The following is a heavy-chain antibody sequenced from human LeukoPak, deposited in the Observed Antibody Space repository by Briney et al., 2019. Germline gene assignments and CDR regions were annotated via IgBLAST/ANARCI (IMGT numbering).Heavy chain of an antibody. J-gene: IGHJ4*02. CDR1: GYTFTGYY. Sequence: ASVKVSCKASGYTFTGYYMHWVRQAPGQGLEWMGRINPNSGGTNYAQKFQGRVTMTRDTSISTAYMELSRLRSDDTALYYCARGDYDSSGYYLGGFDYWGQGTLVTVSS. CDR3: ARGDYDSSGYYLGGFDY. CDR2: INPNSGGT. D-gene: IGHD3-22*01. V-gene: IGHV1-2*06.